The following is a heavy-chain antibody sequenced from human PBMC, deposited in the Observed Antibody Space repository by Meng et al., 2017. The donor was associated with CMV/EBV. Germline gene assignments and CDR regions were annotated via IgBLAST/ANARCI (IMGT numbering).Heavy chain of an antibody. CDR1: GGSFSGYD. Sequence: QLQLQQWGACLLKPSETLSLTGAVYGGSFSGYDWSWIRQPPGKGLEWIGEINHSGSTNYNPSLKSRVTISVDTSKNQFSLKLSSVTAADTAVYYCARGGIAAAGLHWGQGTLVTVSS. V-gene: IGHV4-34*01. CDR3: ARGGIAAAGLH. J-gene: IGHJ4*02. CDR2: INHSGST. D-gene: IGHD6-13*01.